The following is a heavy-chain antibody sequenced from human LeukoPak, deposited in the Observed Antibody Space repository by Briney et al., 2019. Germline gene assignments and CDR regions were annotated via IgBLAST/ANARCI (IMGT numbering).Heavy chain of an antibody. CDR1: GGTFSSYA. J-gene: IGHJ4*02. D-gene: IGHD6-6*01. CDR2: IIPIFGTA. CDR3: ARDGSSIAARCPFDY. Sequence: SVKVSCKASGGTFSSYAISWVRQAPGQGLEWMGGIIPIFGTANYAQKFQGRVTITADESTSTAYMELSSLRSEDTAVYYCARDGSSIAARCPFDYWGQGTLVTVSS. V-gene: IGHV1-69*13.